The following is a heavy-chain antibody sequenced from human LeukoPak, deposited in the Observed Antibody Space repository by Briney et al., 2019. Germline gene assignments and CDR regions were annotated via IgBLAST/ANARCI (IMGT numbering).Heavy chain of an antibody. Sequence: GGSLRLSCAASGFTFSSYGMNWVRQAPGKGLEWVSAISGSGGSTYYADSVKGRFTISRDNSKNTLYLQMNSLRAEDTAVYYCANMAAADDYFDYWGQGTLVTVSS. CDR1: GFTFSSYG. V-gene: IGHV3-23*01. J-gene: IGHJ4*02. D-gene: IGHD6-13*01. CDR3: ANMAAADDYFDY. CDR2: ISGSGGST.